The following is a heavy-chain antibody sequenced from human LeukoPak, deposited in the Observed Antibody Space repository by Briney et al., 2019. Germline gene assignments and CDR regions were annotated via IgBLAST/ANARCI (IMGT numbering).Heavy chain of an antibody. CDR1: GFTFDDYT. Sequence: GGSLRLSCAASGFTFDDYTMHWVRQAPGKGLEWVSLIRWDGVSTYYADSVKGRFTISRDNSKNTLYLQMNSLRADDTAVYYCARRAGAYSHPYDYWGQGTLVTVSS. D-gene: IGHD4/OR15-4a*01. CDR3: ARRAGAYSHPYDY. V-gene: IGHV3-43*01. CDR2: IRWDGVST. J-gene: IGHJ4*02.